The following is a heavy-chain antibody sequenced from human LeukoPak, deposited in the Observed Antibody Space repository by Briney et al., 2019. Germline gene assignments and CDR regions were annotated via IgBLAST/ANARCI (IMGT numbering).Heavy chain of an antibody. J-gene: IGHJ4*02. V-gene: IGHV3-74*01. CDR2: INSDGSST. D-gene: IGHD3-22*01. Sequence: GGSLRLSCAASGFTFSSYWMHWVRQAPGKGLVWVSRINSDGSSTSYADSVKGRFTISRDNAKNTLYLQMNSLRAEDTAVYYCAKASAMIVVVSKHFDYWGQGTLVTVSS. CDR3: AKASAMIVVVSKHFDY. CDR1: GFTFSSYW.